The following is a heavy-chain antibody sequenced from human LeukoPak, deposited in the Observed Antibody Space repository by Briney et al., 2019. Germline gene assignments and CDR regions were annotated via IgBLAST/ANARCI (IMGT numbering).Heavy chain of an antibody. V-gene: IGHV3-11*01. CDR3: ATVHLGYFTF. J-gene: IGHJ4*02. CDR1: GLTFSDYH. Sequence: NPGGSLRLSCAASGLTFSDYHMSWIRQAPGKGLEWVSHISDNGRTKYYANSVQGRFTVSRDNAKNSLYLQMNSLRADDTAVYYCATVHLGYFTFWGQGTLVPVSS. CDR2: ISDNGRTK. D-gene: IGHD3-3*01.